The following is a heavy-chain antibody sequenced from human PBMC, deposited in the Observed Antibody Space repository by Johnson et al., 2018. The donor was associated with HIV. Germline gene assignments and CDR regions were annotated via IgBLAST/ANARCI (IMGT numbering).Heavy chain of an antibody. CDR1: GLSFSVYA. V-gene: IGHV3-23*04. D-gene: IGHD4-17*01. CDR2: ISTSGKT. Sequence: MQLVESGGGLVKPAGSLGLSCTASGLSFSVYALTWVRQAPGKGLEWVSVISTSGKTYYADSVKGRFSISRDNSKNTLYLQINNLRVEDTAMYYCATHLSDYDDTLSDDAFDVWGRGTLVTVSS. CDR3: ATHLSDYDDTLSDDAFDV. J-gene: IGHJ3*01.